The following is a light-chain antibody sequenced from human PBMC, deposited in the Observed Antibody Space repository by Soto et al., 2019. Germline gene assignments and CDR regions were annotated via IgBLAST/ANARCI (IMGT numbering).Light chain of an antibody. Sequence: QSALTQPPSVSGSPGQSVTISCTGTSSDVGSYDRVSWYHQPPGTAPKVIIYEVSNRPSGVPDRFSGSKSGNTASLTISGLQAEDEGDYYCASPSTSGSRVLGGRTNMT. CDR1: SSDVGSYDR. J-gene: IGLJ3*02. V-gene: IGLV2-18*02. CDR3: ASPSTSGSRV. CDR2: EVS.